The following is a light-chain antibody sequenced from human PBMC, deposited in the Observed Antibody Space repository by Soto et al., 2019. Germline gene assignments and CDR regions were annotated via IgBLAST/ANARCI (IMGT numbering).Light chain of an antibody. CDR3: QKYYSTPWT. Sequence: DIVMTQSPDSLAVSLGERATINCKSSQSVLYSSNNKNYVAWYQQKPGQPPKLLIYWASTRESGVPDRFSGRGSGTVFTLPISSLQAEDVAVYYGQKYYSTPWTFGQGTKVEIK. V-gene: IGKV4-1*01. CDR2: WAS. J-gene: IGKJ1*01. CDR1: QSVLYSSNNKNY.